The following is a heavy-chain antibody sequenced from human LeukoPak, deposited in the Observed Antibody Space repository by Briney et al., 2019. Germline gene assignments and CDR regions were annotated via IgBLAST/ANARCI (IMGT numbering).Heavy chain of an antibody. D-gene: IGHD4/OR15-4a*01. CDR1: GGSDSSHF. CDR2: IYNSGIT. CDR3: ARDHLPAGAPGYYMDV. J-gene: IGHJ6*03. Sequence: SETLSLTCTVSGGSDSSHFWSWIRQPPGKGLEWIGYIYNSGITNYNPSLRSRVTMSVDTSKNQFSLMLRSVTAADTAVYYCARDHLPAGAPGYYMDVWGKGTTVTVSS. V-gene: IGHV4-59*02.